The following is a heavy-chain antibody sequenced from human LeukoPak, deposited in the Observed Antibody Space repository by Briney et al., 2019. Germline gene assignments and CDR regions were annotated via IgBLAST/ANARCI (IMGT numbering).Heavy chain of an antibody. D-gene: IGHD4-17*01. CDR1: GFTFSSYS. J-gene: IGHJ4*02. Sequence: GGSLRLPCAASGFTFSSYSMNWVRQAPGKGLEWVSSISSSSSYIYYADSVKGRFTISRDNAKNSLYLQMNSLRAEDTAVYYCARIYGDLLFDYWGQGTLVTVSS. CDR2: ISSSSSYI. CDR3: ARIYGDLLFDY. V-gene: IGHV3-21*01.